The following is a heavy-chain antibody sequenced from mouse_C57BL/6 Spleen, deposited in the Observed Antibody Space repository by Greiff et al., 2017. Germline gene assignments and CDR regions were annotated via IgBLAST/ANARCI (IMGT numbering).Heavy chain of an antibody. CDR3: ARSYDYDGLYAMDY. J-gene: IGHJ4*01. CDR1: GFSLTSYG. V-gene: IGHV2-2*01. Sequence: VKLVESGPGLVQPSQSLSITCTVSGFSLTSYGVHWVRQSPGKGLEWLGVIWSGGSTDYNAAFISRLSISKDNSKSQVFFKMNSLQADDTAIYYCARSYDYDGLYAMDYWGQGTSVTVSS. D-gene: IGHD2-4*01. CDR2: IWSGGST.